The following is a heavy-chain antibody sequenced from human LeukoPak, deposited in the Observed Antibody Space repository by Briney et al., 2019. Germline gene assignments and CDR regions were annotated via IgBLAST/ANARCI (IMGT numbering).Heavy chain of an antibody. V-gene: IGHV1-8*01. Sequence: ASVKVSCKASGYTFTSSDINWVRQATGLGLEWMGWMNPDSGNTGYAQKFQGRVTMTRNTSITTAYMELSSLRSEDTAVYYCARRWRGPVDYWGQGTLVTVPS. CDR1: GYTFTSSD. CDR3: ARRWRGPVDY. D-gene: IGHD4-23*01. J-gene: IGHJ4*02. CDR2: MNPDSGNT.